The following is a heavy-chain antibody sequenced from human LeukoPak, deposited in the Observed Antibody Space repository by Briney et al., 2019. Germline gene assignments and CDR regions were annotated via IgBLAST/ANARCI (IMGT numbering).Heavy chain of an antibody. CDR3: ARDYCSSTSCYTGGRWFDP. CDR1: GYTFTGYY. D-gene: IGHD2-2*02. J-gene: IGHJ5*02. Sequence: ASVKVSCKASGYTFTGYYMHWERQAPGQGLEWMGWINPNSGGTNYAQKFQGRVTMTRDTSISTAYMELSRLRSDDTAVYYCARDYCSSTSCYTGGRWFDPWGQGTLVTVSS. CDR2: INPNSGGT. V-gene: IGHV1-2*02.